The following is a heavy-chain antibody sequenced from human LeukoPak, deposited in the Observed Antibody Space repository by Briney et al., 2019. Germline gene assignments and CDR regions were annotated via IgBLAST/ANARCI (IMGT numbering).Heavy chain of an antibody. V-gene: IGHV3-33*01. Sequence: PGRSLRLSCAGSGFTFSSYGMHWVRQAPGKGLEWAAVIWYDGSNKYYVDSVKGRFTISRDNSKNTLYLQMNSLRAEDTAVYYCARDAYNYGYYFDYWGQGTLVTVSS. D-gene: IGHD5-18*01. CDR1: GFTFSSYG. J-gene: IGHJ4*02. CDR2: IWYDGSNK. CDR3: ARDAYNYGYYFDY.